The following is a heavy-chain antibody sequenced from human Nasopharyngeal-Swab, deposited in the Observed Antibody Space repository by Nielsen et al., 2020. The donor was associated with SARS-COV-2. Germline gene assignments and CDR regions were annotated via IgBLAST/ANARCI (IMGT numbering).Heavy chain of an antibody. CDR1: GFTFSSYG. Sequence: GGSLRLSCAASGFTFSSYGMHWVRQAPGKGLEWVAFTRYDGNNEYYGDSVKGRFTTSRDNSKNTLYLHMSSLRTEDTAVYYCAKSRDGYNYDAFHIWGHGTMVTVSS. CDR2: TRYDGNNE. CDR3: AKSRDGYNYDAFHI. V-gene: IGHV3-30*02. D-gene: IGHD5-24*01. J-gene: IGHJ3*02.